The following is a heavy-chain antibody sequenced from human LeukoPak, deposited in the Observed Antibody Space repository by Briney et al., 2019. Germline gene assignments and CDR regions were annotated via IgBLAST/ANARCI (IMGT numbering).Heavy chain of an antibody. D-gene: IGHD2-21*02. CDR1: GFTFSSYA. CDR2: ISGSGGST. J-gene: IGHJ4*02. Sequence: GGSLRLSCAASGFTFSSYAMSWVRQAPGKGLEWVSAISGSGGSTYYADSVKGRFTISRDNSENTLYLQMNSLRAEDTAVYYCAKDPDPETIVVVTAILFDYWGQGTLVTVSS. V-gene: IGHV3-23*01. CDR3: AKDPDPETIVVVTAILFDY.